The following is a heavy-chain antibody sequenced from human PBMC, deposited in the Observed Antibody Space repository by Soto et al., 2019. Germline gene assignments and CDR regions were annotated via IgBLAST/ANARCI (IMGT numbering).Heavy chain of an antibody. CDR2: IYYSGST. J-gene: IGHJ5*02. CDR1: GGSISSSSYY. Sequence: PSGTMSLTCTVSGGSISSSSYYWGWIRQPPGKGLEWIGSIYYSGSTYYNPSLKSRVTISVDTSKNQFSLKLSSVTAADTAVYYCASTPDIVVVSTNNWFDPWGQGTLVTVSS. V-gene: IGHV4-39*01. CDR3: ASTPDIVVVSTNNWFDP. D-gene: IGHD3-22*01.